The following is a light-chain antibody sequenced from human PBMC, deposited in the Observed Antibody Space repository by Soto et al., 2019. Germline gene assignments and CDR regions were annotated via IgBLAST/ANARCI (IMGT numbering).Light chain of an antibody. CDR2: RNN. V-gene: IGLV1-47*01. CDR1: SSNIGSNY. J-gene: IGLJ2*01. CDR3: AAWDDSLSGHVV. Sequence: QSVLTQPPSASGTPGQRVTISCSGSSSNIGSNYVYWYQHIPGTAPKVLIYRNNQRPSGVPDRFSGSQSGTSASLAISGLRSEDEADYYCAAWDDSLSGHVVFGGGTKLTVL.